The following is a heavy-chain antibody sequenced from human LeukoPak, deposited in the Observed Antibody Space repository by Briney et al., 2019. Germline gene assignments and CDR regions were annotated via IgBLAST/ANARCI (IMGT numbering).Heavy chain of an antibody. Sequence: SETLSLTCAVYGGSFSGYYWSWICQPPGKGLEWIGEINHSGSTNYNPSLKSRVTISVDTSKNQFSLKLSSVTAADTAVYYCARGYCSGGSCYQVDYWGQGTLVTVSS. CDR3: ARGYCSGGSCYQVDY. D-gene: IGHD2-15*01. V-gene: IGHV4-34*01. J-gene: IGHJ4*02. CDR1: GGSFSGYY. CDR2: INHSGST.